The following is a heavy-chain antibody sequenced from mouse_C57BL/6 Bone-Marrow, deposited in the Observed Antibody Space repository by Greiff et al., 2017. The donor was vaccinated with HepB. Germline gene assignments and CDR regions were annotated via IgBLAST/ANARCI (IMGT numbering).Heavy chain of an antibody. V-gene: IGHV1-81*01. J-gene: IGHJ4*01. Sequence: VQLQQSGAELARPGASVKLSCKASGYTFTSYGISWVKQRTGQGLEWIGEIYPRSGNTYYNEKFKGKATLTADKSSSTAYMELRSLTSEDSAVYFCARGAYDPSMDYWGQGTSVTVSS. CDR2: IYPRSGNT. CDR1: GYTFTSYG. D-gene: IGHD2-3*01. CDR3: ARGAYDPSMDY.